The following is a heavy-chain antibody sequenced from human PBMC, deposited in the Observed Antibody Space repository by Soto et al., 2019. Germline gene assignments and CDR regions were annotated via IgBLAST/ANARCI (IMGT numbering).Heavy chain of an antibody. V-gene: IGHV4-39*07. J-gene: IGHJ5*01. CDR2: INHSGRV. CDR1: GGSISRNDYY. Sequence: LTSTVSGGSISRNDYYGVWVRQPPGKGLEWIGDINHSGRVSYSLSLKSRVTISLDTSKHQFSLTLSAVTAADTAMYYCSTRAYDTNGYYRFDPCGQGTLVTVSS. CDR3: STRAYDTNGYYRFDP. D-gene: IGHD3-22*01.